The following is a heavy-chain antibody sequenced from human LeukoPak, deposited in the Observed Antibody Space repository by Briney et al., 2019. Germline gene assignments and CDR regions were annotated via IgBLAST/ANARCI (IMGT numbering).Heavy chain of an antibody. CDR1: GFTFSDYY. D-gene: IGHD3-9*01. V-gene: IGHV3-11*01. Sequence: GGSLRLSCAASGFTFSDYYMSWIRQAPGKGLEWVSYISSSGSTIYYADSVKGRFTISRDNSKNTLYLQMNSLRAEDTAVYYCAKARRDILTGYYPTPYYFDYWGQGTLVTVSS. J-gene: IGHJ4*02. CDR2: ISSSGSTI. CDR3: AKARRDILTGYYPTPYYFDY.